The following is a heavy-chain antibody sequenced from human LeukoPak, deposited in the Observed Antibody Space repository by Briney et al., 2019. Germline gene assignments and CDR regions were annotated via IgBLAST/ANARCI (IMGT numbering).Heavy chain of an antibody. D-gene: IGHD2-2*01. V-gene: IGHV4-34*01. CDR3: ARALGYCSSTSCQNWFDP. J-gene: IGHJ5*02. Sequence: PSETLSLTCAVYGGSFSGYYWSWIRQPPGKGLEWIGEINHSGSTNYNPSLKSRVTISVDTSKNRFSLKLSSVTAADTAVYYCARALGYCSSTSCQNWFDPWGQGTLVTVSS. CDR1: GGSFSGYY. CDR2: INHSGST.